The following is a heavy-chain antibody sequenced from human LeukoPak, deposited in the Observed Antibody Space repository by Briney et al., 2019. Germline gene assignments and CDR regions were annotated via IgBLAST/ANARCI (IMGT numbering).Heavy chain of an antibody. D-gene: IGHD4/OR15-4a*01. CDR3: ASVLATN. CDR2: INHSGST. Sequence: GSQRLSCAASGFTFSSYAMHWVRQAPGKGLEWIGEINHSGSTNYNPPLKSRVTISVDTSKNQFSLKLSSVTAADTAVYYCASVLATNWGQGTLVTVSS. J-gene: IGHJ4*02. CDR1: GFTFSSYA. V-gene: IGHV4-34*01.